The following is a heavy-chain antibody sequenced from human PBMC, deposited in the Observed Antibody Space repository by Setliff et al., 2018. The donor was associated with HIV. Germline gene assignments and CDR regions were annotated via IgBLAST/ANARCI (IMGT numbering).Heavy chain of an antibody. V-gene: IGHV4-4*09. CDR1: GGSLSNYC. J-gene: IGHJ5*02. CDR2: IFASETT. D-gene: IGHD3-10*01. Sequence: SETLSLTCSVSGGSLSNYCWNWVRQSPGKGLEWIGYIFASETTNYNPYYNPSLQSRVTLSIDTSKNQFSLKLRSVTAADTAIYYCARRVDNSGTFPDKNWFDPWGQGRLVTVSS. CDR3: ARRVDNSGTFPDKNWFDP.